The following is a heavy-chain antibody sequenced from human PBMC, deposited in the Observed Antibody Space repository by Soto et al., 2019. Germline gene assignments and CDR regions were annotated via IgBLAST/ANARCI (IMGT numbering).Heavy chain of an antibody. Sequence: GGSLRLSCAASGFTVSSNYMSWVRQAPGKGLEWVSVIYSGGSTYYADSVKGRFTISRDNSKNTLYLQMNSLRAEDTAVYYCARKWRYYDSSGYHNYYYGMDVWGQGTTVTVSS. CDR2: IYSGGST. CDR3: ARKWRYYDSSGYHNYYYGMDV. V-gene: IGHV3-53*01. D-gene: IGHD3-22*01. J-gene: IGHJ6*02. CDR1: GFTVSSNY.